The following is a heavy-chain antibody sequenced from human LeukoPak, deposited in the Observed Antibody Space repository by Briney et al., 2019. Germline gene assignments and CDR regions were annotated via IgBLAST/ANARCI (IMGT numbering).Heavy chain of an antibody. V-gene: IGHV4-59*01. CDR3: ARFGLRSTHFDY. D-gene: IGHD5-12*01. CDR1: GGSMNSYW. CDR2: IYYSGNT. Sequence: SETLSLTCTVSGGSMNSYWWNWIRQPPGKGLEWIGYIYYSGNTNYNPSLKSRVSISVDTSKNRFSLKLSSVTAADTAVYYCARFGLRSTHFDYWGQGTLVTVSS. J-gene: IGHJ4*02.